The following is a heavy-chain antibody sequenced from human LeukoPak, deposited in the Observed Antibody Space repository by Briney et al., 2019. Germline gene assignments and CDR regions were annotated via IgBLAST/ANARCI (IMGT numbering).Heavy chain of an antibody. Sequence: GRSLRLSCAASGFTVNSYEMNWVRQAPGKGLEWVSYISKSGSNMYYADSVKGRFTISRDNAKNSLYLQMNSLRVEDTAVYYCARETAVAGNDYWGQGTLVTVSS. CDR3: ARETAVAGNDY. J-gene: IGHJ4*02. CDR2: ISKSGSNM. CDR1: GFTVNSYE. V-gene: IGHV3-48*03. D-gene: IGHD6-19*01.